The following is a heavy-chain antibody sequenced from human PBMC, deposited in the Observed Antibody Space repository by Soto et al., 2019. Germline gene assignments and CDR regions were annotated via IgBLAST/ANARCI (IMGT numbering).Heavy chain of an antibody. CDR2: VNWNGGST. D-gene: IGHD1-26*01. Sequence: GGSLRLSCAASGFTFDDFGMSWARQAPGKGLEWVSGVNWNGGSTGYADSVKGRFTISRDNAQNSLYLQMNSLRAEDTAFYYCVRGASLNFDYWGQGTLVTVSS. J-gene: IGHJ4*02. V-gene: IGHV3-20*04. CDR1: GFTFDDFG. CDR3: VRGASLNFDY.